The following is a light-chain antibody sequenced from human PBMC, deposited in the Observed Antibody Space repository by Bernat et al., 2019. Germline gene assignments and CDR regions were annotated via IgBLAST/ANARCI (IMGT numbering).Light chain of an antibody. J-gene: IGKJ2*01. V-gene: IGKV2-28*01. CDR3: MQALQTPRT. CDR1: QSLLHTNGYNY. Sequence: DIVMTQSPLSLPVTPGEPASISCRSSQSLLHTNGYNYLHWYLQKPGHSPQLLIYLGSNRAPGVPDRFSGSGSGTDFTLKISRVEAEDVGVYYCMQALQTPRTFGQGTKLEIK. CDR2: LGS.